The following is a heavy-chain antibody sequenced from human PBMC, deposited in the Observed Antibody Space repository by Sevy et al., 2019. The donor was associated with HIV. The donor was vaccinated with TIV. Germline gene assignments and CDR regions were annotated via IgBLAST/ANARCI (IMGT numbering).Heavy chain of an antibody. V-gene: IGHV3-30*01. CDR2: ISYDGSNK. Sequence: GGSLRLSCAASGFTFISYAMHWVRQAPGKVLELVAVISYDGSNKYYADSVKGRFTISRDNSKNTLYLQMNSLRAEDTAVYYCARSVLWFGELGGNMDYWGQGTLVTVSS. D-gene: IGHD3-10*01. CDR3: ARSVLWFGELGGNMDY. J-gene: IGHJ4*02. CDR1: GFTFISYA.